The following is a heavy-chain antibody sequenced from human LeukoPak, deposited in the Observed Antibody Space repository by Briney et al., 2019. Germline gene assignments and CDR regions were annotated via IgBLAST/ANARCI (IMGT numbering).Heavy chain of an antibody. CDR3: ARARGIAAAGNWFDP. V-gene: IGHV3-74*01. J-gene: IGHJ5*02. CDR1: GFTFSGYW. D-gene: IGHD6-13*01. CDR2: INSDGSST. Sequence: GGSLRLSCAASGFTFSGYWMHWVRQAPGKGLVWVSRINSDGSSTSYADSVKGRFTISRDNAKNTPYLQMNSLRGEDTAVYYCARARGIAAAGNWFDPWGQGTLVTVSS.